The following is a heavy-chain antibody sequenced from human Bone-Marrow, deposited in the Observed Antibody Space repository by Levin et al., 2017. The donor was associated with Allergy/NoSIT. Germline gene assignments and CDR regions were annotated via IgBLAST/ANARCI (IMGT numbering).Heavy chain of an antibody. CDR2: ISAYNGNT. Sequence: GESLKISCKASGYAFTSYGISWVRQAPGQGLQWMGWISAYNGNTNYAQILQGRVTMTTDTSTSTAYMELRSLRSDDTAMYYCASCIHTYCSAGDSYSVTAAFDIWGQGTMVTVSS. CDR1: GYAFTSYG. J-gene: IGHJ3*02. CDR3: ASCIHTYCSAGDSYSVTAAFDI. D-gene: IGHD2-15*01. V-gene: IGHV1-18*01.